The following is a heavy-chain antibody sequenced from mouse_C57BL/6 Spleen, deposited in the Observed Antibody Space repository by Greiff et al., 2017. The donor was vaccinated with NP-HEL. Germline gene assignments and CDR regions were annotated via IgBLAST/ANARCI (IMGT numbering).Heavy chain of an antibody. CDR2: IGPGSGST. V-gene: IGHV1-77*01. J-gene: IGHJ3*01. CDR1: GYTFTDYY. D-gene: IGHD1-1*01. CDR3: ARSIYYYVSSYWFAY. Sequence: VKLMESGAELVKPGASVKISCKASGYTFTDYYINWVKQRPGQGLEWIGKIGPGSGSTYYNEKFKGKATLTADKSSSTAYMQLSSLTSEDSAVYFCARSIYYYVSSYWFAYWGQGTLVTVSA.